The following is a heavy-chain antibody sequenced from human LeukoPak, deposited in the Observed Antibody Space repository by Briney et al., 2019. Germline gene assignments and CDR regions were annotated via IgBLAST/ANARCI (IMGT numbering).Heavy chain of an antibody. D-gene: IGHD6-19*01. J-gene: IGHJ4*02. V-gene: IGHV3-7*02. CDR3: VVGTLYHGI. CDR1: AFTFSNCW. CDR2: IRQDGNEG. Sequence: GGSLRLSCAASAFTFSNCWMTWVSQAPEKGLKWVANIRQDGNEGYYVDSVEGRFTISRDNAKNSLYLQMNSLRAEDTAMYYCVVGTLYHGIWGQGTLVTVSS.